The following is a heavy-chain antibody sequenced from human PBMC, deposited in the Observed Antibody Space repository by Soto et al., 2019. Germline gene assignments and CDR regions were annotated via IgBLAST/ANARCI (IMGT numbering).Heavy chain of an antibody. CDR3: AAVRGSSWYGDAFDI. J-gene: IGHJ3*02. CDR2: IVVGSGNT. D-gene: IGHD6-13*01. V-gene: IGHV1-58*01. Sequence: SVKVSCKASGFTFTSSAVQWVRQARGQRLEWIGWIVVGSGNTNYAQKFQERVTITRDMSTSTAYMELSSLRSEDTAVYYCAAVRGSSWYGDAFDIWGQGTMVTVSS. CDR1: GFTFTSSA.